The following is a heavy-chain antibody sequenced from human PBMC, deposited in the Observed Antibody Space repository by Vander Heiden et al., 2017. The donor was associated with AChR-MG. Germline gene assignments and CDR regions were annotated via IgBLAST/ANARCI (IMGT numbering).Heavy chain of an antibody. CDR2: ISSSGGGT. CDR1: GFPFSTYA. D-gene: IGHD1-26*01. CDR3: AKSSGRQKFSDCEH. J-gene: IGHJ4*02. V-gene: IGHV3-23*01. Sequence: EVQLLESGGALLQPGGSLRLSCVASGFPFSTYAMSWVRQAPGKGLEWVAAISSSGGGTDYADSVKGRFTISRDNSKDTLYLQLNSLRAEDTAIYDGAKSSGRQKFSDCEHWGQGTLGTVSS.